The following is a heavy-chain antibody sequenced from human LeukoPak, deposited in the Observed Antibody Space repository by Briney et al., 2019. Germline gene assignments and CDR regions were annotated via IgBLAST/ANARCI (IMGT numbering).Heavy chain of an antibody. J-gene: IGHJ6*04. Sequence: SETLSLTCAVYGGSFSGYYWSWIRQPPEEGLEWIGEINHSGSTNYNPSLKSRVTISVDTSKNQFSLKLSSVTAADTAVYYCARGSGSYYYYYGMDVWGKGTTVTVSS. D-gene: IGHD1-26*01. CDR3: ARGSGSYYYYYGMDV. CDR1: GGSFSGYY. CDR2: INHSGST. V-gene: IGHV4-34*01.